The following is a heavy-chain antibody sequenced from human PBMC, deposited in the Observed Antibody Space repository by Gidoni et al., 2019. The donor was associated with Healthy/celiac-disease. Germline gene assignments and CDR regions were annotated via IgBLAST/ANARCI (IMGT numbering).Heavy chain of an antibody. V-gene: IGHV1-69*02. D-gene: IGHD3-22*01. CDR1: GGTFSSYT. CDR2: IIPILGIA. CDR3: ARAAGGYDSSGYYTKDWYFDL. J-gene: IGHJ2*01. Sequence: QVQLVQSGAEVKKPGSSVTVSCKASGGTFSSYTISWVRQAPGQGLEWMGRIIPILGIANYAQKFQGRVTITADKSTSTAYMELSSLRSEDTAVYYCARAAGGYDSSGYYTKDWYFDLWGRGTLVTVSS.